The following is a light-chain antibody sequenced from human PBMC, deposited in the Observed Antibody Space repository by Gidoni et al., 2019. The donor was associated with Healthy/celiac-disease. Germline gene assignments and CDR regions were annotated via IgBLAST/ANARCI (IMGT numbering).Light chain of an antibody. CDR2: DAS. CDR3: QQYNNWPPIT. CDR1: QSVSSH. J-gene: IGKJ5*01. V-gene: IGKV3-15*01. Sequence: EIVMTQSPATLSVSPGERATLSCRASQSVSSHLAWYQQKPGQAPRLLIYDASTRATGIPEFTLTISSLQSEDFAVYYCQQYNNWPPITFGQGTRLEIK.